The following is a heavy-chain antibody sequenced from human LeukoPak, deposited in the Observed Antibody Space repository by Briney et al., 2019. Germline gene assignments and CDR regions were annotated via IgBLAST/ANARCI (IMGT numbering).Heavy chain of an antibody. D-gene: IGHD6-13*01. CDR3: VPPPGIAAAGTVY. CDR1: GFTFSDYY. J-gene: IGHJ4*02. CDR2: ISSSGSTI. V-gene: IGHV3-11*04. Sequence: GGSLRLSCAASGFTFSDYYMSWIRQAPGKGLEWVSYISSSGSTIYYADSVKGRFTISRDNAKNSLYLQMNSLRAEDTAVYYCVPPPGIAAAGTVYWGQGTLVTVSS.